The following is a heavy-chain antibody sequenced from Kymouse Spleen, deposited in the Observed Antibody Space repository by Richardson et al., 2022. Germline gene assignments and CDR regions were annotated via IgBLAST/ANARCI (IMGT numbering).Heavy chain of an antibody. CDR3: AKDMGF*LVQLVRP. CDR2: ISWNSGSI. CDR1: GFTFDDYA. Sequence: EVQLVESGGGLVQPGRSLRLSCAASGFTFDDYAMHWVRQAPGKGLEWVSGISWNSGSIGYADSVKGRFTISRDNAKNSLYLQMNSLRAEDTALYYCAKDMGF*LVQLVRPLGPGNPGHRLL. V-gene: IGHV3-9*01. D-gene: IGHD3-9*01. J-gene: IGHJ5*02.